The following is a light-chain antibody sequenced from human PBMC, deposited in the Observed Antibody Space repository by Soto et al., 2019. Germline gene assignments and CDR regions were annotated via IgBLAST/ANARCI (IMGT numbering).Light chain of an antibody. CDR3: QQYGSSPPRIT. Sequence: EIVLTQSPGTLSLSPGERATLSCRASQSVSSSYLAWYQQKPGQAPRLLIYGASSRATGIPDRFSGSGSGTDFTLTNSRLEPEDFAVYYCQQYGSSPPRITFGQGTRLEIK. J-gene: IGKJ5*01. V-gene: IGKV3-20*01. CDR1: QSVSSSY. CDR2: GAS.